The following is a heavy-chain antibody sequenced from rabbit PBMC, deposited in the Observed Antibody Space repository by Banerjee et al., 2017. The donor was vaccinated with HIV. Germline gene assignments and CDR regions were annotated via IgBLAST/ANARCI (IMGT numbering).Heavy chain of an antibody. CDR3: ARETAAYAGDTYTTGGNL. J-gene: IGHJ4*01. CDR1: GFDFNSYG. V-gene: IGHV1S47*01. CDR2: SDPVLGST. D-gene: IGHD6-1*01. Sequence: QEQLVESGGGLVQPGGSLKLSCKASGFDFNSYGVSWVRQAPGKGLEWIGYSDPVLGSTPCASWVNGRFTISSHNAQNTLYLQLNSLTAADMATYFCARETAAYAGDTYTTGGNLWGPGTLVTVS.